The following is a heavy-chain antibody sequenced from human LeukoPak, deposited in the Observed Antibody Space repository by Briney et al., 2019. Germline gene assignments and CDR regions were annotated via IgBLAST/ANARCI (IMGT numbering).Heavy chain of an antibody. V-gene: IGHV4-34*01. J-gene: IGHJ4*02. Sequence: GSLRLSCAASGFTFSSYSMNWVRQPPGKGLEWIGEINHSGSTNYNPSLKSRVTISVDTSKNQFSLKLSSVTAADTAVYYCARGPYYYDSSGYGPFDYWGQGTLVTVSS. D-gene: IGHD3-22*01. CDR3: ARGPYYYDSSGYGPFDY. CDR2: INHSGST. CDR1: GFTFSSYS.